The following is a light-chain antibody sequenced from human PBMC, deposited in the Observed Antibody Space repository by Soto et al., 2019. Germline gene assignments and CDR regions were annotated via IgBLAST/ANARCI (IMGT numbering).Light chain of an antibody. CDR1: QSVSSN. CDR3: QQYNNWPLT. V-gene: IGKV3-15*01. J-gene: IGKJ4*01. Sequence: EIVMTQSPATLSVPPGERATLSCRASQSVSSNLAWYQQKPGQAPSLLIYGASTRATGIPARFSGSGSGTEFTLTISRLQSEDFAVYYCQQYNNWPLTFGGGTKVDIK. CDR2: GAS.